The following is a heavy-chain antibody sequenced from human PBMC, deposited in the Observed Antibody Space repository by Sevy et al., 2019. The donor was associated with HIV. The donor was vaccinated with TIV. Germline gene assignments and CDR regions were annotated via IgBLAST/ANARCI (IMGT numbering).Heavy chain of an antibody. CDR2: INPNSGGT. V-gene: IGHV1-2*02. Sequence: ASVKVSCKASGYTFTGYYMHWVRQAPGQGLEWMGWINPNSGGTNYAQKFQGRVTMTRDTSISTAYMELSRLRSDDTAVYYCARDFGRGSYFADYWGQGTLVTVSS. J-gene: IGHJ4*02. CDR3: ARDFGRGSYFADY. D-gene: IGHD1-26*01. CDR1: GYTFTGYY.